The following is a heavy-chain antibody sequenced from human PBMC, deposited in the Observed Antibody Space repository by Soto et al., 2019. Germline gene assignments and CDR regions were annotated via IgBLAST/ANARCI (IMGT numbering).Heavy chain of an antibody. CDR2: ISHGGST. J-gene: IGHJ4*02. Sequence: SETLSLTCAVSSGSISSSNWWSWVRQPPGKGLEWIGEISHGGSTNYNPSLKSRVTISVDKSKNQFSLKLSSVTAADTAVYYCASLIAVANYWGQGTLVTVSS. V-gene: IGHV4-4*02. D-gene: IGHD6-19*01. CDR3: ASLIAVANY. CDR1: SGSISSSNW.